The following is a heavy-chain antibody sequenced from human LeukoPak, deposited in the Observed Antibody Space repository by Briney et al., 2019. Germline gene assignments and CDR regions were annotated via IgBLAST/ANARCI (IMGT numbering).Heavy chain of an antibody. CDR1: GFTFSSYS. V-gene: IGHV3-30*18. Sequence: GGSLRLSCAASGFTFSSYSMNWVRQAPGKGLEWVAVISYDGSNKYYADSVKGRFTISRDNSKNTLYLQMNSLRAEDTAVYYCAKGTYYYGSGSYDEGDYWGQGTLVTVSS. CDR3: AKGTYYYGSGSYDEGDY. J-gene: IGHJ4*02. D-gene: IGHD3-10*01. CDR2: ISYDGSNK.